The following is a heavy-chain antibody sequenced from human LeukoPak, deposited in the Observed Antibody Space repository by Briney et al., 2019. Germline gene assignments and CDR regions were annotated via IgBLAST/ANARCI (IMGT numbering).Heavy chain of an antibody. Sequence: SGGSLRLSCEVSGFTFTDYWMNWVRQAPGKGPEWVASIRQDGSEKTYVDSVKGRFTISRDNTKNSLSLQLNGLRAEDTAVYYCARDGTAAGLYFDLWGQGTLVTVS. J-gene: IGHJ4*01. CDR1: GFTFTDYW. D-gene: IGHD6-13*01. CDR3: ARDGTAAGLYFDL. CDR2: IRQDGSEK. V-gene: IGHV3-7*01.